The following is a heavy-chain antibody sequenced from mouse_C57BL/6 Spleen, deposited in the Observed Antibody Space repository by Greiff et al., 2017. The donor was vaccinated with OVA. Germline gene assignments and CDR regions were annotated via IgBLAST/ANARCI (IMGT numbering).Heavy chain of an antibody. CDR1: GFTFSSYG. J-gene: IGHJ1*03. CDR3: ARQGYGSSYVYFDV. V-gene: IGHV5-6*01. Sequence: EVKLMESGGDLVKPGGSLKLSCAASGFTFSSYGMSWVRQTPDKRLEWVATISSGGSYTYYPDSVKWRFTISRDNAKNTLYLQMSSLKSEDTAMYYCARQGYGSSYVYFDVWGTGTTVTVSS. D-gene: IGHD1-1*01. CDR2: ISSGGSYT.